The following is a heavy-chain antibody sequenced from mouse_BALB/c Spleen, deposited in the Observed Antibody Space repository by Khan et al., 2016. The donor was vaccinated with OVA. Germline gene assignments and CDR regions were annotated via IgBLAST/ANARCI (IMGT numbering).Heavy chain of an antibody. CDR1: GYSITSDYA. V-gene: IGHV3-2*02. J-gene: IGHJ2*01. Sequence: DVKLQESGPGLVKPSQSLSLTCTVTGYSITSDYAWNWIRQFPGNKLEWMGFIRYSGNTNYNPSLKSRISITRDTSKNQFFLQLNSVTTEDTATYYCARVYGGDFDYWGQGTTLTVSS. CDR2: IRYSGNT. CDR3: ARVYGGDFDY. D-gene: IGHD1-1*01.